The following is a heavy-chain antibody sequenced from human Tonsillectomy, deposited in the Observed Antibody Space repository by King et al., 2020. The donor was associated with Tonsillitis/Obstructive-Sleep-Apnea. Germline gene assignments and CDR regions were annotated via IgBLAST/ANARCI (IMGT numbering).Heavy chain of an antibody. J-gene: IGHJ6*03. Sequence: QLVQSGAEVKKPGSSMKVSCKASGGTFSSYAISWVRQAPGQGLEWMGGIIPIFGTANYAQKFQGRVTITADESTSTAYMELSSLRSEDTAVYYCARARGYSYGWGGGDTFYYYYMDVWGKGTTVTVSS. CDR2: IIPIFGTA. CDR1: GGTFSSYA. D-gene: IGHD5-18*01. V-gene: IGHV1-69*01. CDR3: ARARGYSYGWGGGDTFYYYYMDV.